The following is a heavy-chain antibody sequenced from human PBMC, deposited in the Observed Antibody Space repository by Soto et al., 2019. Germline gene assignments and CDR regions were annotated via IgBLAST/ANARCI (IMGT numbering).Heavy chain of an antibody. J-gene: IGHJ6*02. V-gene: IGHV3-21*01. D-gene: IGHD6-13*01. Sequence: EMQLVESGGGLVKPGGSLRLSCAASGFTFSTYGMNWVRQAPGKGLEWVSSISSGSEYIYYADSLKGRLTIYRDNARNSLYLQLNSLRAEDTGVYYCATDGAAGSVMEVWGQGTTVTVSS. CDR2: ISSGSEYI. CDR3: ATDGAAGSVMEV. CDR1: GFTFSTYG.